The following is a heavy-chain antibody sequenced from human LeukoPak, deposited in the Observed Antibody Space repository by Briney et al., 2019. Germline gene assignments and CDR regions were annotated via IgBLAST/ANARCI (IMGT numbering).Heavy chain of an antibody. V-gene: IGHV1-69*13. Sequence: RASVKVSCKASGGTFSSYAISWVRQAPGQGLEWMGGINPIFGTANYAQKFQGRVTITADESTSTAYMELSSLRSEDTAVYYCATWEWELLRNWFDPWGQGTLVTVSS. CDR3: ATWEWELLRNWFDP. D-gene: IGHD1-26*01. CDR2: INPIFGTA. CDR1: GGTFSSYA. J-gene: IGHJ5*02.